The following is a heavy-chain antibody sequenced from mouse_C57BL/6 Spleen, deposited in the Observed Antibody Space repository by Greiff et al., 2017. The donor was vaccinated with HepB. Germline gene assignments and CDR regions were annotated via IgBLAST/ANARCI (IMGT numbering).Heavy chain of an antibody. CDR1: GYTFTDYN. J-gene: IGHJ4*01. Sequence: VQLQQSGPELVKPGASVKMSCKASGYTFTDYNMHWVKQSHGKSLEWIGYINPNNGGTSYNQKFKGKATLTVNKSSSTAYMELRSLTSEDSAVYYCARPLYGSSYEGAMDYWGQGTSVTVSS. V-gene: IGHV1-22*01. CDR2: INPNNGGT. D-gene: IGHD1-1*01. CDR3: ARPLYGSSYEGAMDY.